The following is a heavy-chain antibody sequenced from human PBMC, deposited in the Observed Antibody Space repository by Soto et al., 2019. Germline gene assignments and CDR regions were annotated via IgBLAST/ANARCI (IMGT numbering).Heavy chain of an antibody. J-gene: IGHJ5*02. CDR3: ARGPWTPPSWFDP. D-gene: IGHD3-3*01. V-gene: IGHV1-69*13. Sequence: SVKVSCKASGVTFSSYAISWVRQAPGQGLEWMGGIIPIFGTANYAQKFQGRVTITADESTSTAYMELSSLRSEDTAVYYCARGPWTPPSWFDPWGQGTLVTVSS. CDR2: IIPIFGTA. CDR1: GVTFSSYA.